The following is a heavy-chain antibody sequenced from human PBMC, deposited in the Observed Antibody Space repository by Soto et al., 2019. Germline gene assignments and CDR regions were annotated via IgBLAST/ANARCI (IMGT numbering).Heavy chain of an antibody. Sequence: EVQLVESGGGLVKPGGSLRLSCAASGFTFSNAWMNWVRQAPGKGLEWVGRIKSKTDGGTTDYAAPVKGRFTISRDDLKNTLYLQMNSLKTEDTAVYYCTYPRWYYYYGMDVWGQGTTVTVSS. V-gene: IGHV3-15*07. CDR1: GFTFSNAW. CDR2: IKSKTDGGTT. D-gene: IGHD6-13*01. CDR3: TYPRWYYYYGMDV. J-gene: IGHJ6*02.